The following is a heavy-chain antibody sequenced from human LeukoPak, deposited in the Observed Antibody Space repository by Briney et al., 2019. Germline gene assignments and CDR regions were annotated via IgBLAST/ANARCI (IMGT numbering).Heavy chain of an antibody. Sequence: GGSLRLSCAASGFTFSSYGMHWVRQAPGEGLEWVAVIWYDGSNKYYADSVKGRFTISRDNSKNTLYLQMNSLRAEGTAVYYCARGSKSGWYDYWGQGTLVTVSS. CDR1: GFTFSSYG. D-gene: IGHD6-19*01. V-gene: IGHV3-33*01. CDR3: ARGSKSGWYDY. CDR2: IWYDGSNK. J-gene: IGHJ4*02.